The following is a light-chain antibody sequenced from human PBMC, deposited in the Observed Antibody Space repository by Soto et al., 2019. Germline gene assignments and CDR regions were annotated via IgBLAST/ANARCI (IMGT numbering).Light chain of an antibody. J-gene: IGKJ2*01. Sequence: DIVMTQSPDSLAVSLGERATINCRSSQSVFYSSKNNNYLAWYPQKPGQPSNPLIFRASTPESVVPDRFRGSGSGTGFTLTISSLQDEDGGVYSCQQYLITSLTFGQGNNLEI. CDR1: QSVFYSSKNNNY. CDR2: RAS. CDR3: QQYLITSLT. V-gene: IGKV4-1*01.